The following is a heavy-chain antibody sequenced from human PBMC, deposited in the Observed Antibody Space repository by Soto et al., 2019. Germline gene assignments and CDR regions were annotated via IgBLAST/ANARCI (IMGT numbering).Heavy chain of an antibody. CDR3: ARLYGDYEYLLDY. V-gene: IGHV4-39*01. D-gene: IGHD4-17*01. J-gene: IGHJ4*02. Sequence: SETLSLTCTVSGGSISSSSYYWGWIRQPPGKGLEWIGSIYYSGSTYYNPSLKSRVTISVDTSKNQFSLKLSSVTAADTAVYYCARLYGDYEYLLDYWGQGTLVTVSS. CDR1: GGSISSSSYY. CDR2: IYYSGST.